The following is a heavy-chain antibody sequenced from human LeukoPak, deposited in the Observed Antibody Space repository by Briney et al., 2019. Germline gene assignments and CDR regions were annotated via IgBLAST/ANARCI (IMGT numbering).Heavy chain of an antibody. V-gene: IGHV3-33*01. CDR1: GFTFSSYG. J-gene: IGHJ3*02. D-gene: IGHD6-6*01. CDR3: ARERRPSLRAFDI. CDR2: IWYDGSNK. Sequence: GRSLRLSCAASGFTFSSYGMDWVRQAPGKGLEWVAVIWYDGSNKYYADSVKGRFTISRDNSKNTLYLQMNSLRAEDTAVYYCARERRPSLRAFDIWGQGTMVTVSS.